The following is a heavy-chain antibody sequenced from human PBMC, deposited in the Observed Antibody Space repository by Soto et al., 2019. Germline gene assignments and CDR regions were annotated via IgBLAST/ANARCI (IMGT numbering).Heavy chain of an antibody. CDR3: AKGCCSTSCQKGYCSSDY. CDR2: ISGSGGST. J-gene: IGHJ4*02. V-gene: IGHV3-23*01. Sequence: GGSLRLSCAASGLTFSSSAMNWVRQAPGEGLEWVSAISGSGGSTHCADSVKGRFSISRDNSKNTLHLQMNNLGAEDTAVYYCAKGCCSTSCQKGYCSSDYWGQGTLVTVSS. D-gene: IGHD2-2*01. CDR1: GLTFSSSA.